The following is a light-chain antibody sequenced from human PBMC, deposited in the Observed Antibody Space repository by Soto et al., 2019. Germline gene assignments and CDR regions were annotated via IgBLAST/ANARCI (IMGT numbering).Light chain of an antibody. CDR3: QKYNSAPLT. J-gene: IGKJ4*01. Sequence: DIQMTQSPSSLSASVGDRVTITCRASQGISNYLAWYQQKPGTVPKLLIYAASTLQSGVPPRFSGSGSGTDFSLNISCLQPEDVATYYCQKYNSAPLTFGGGTKVEIK. CDR1: QGISNY. V-gene: IGKV1-27*01. CDR2: AAS.